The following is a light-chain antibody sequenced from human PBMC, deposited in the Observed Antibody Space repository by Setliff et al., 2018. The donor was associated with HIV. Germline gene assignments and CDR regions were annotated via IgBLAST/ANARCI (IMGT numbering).Light chain of an antibody. Sequence: EIVLTQSTGTLSLSPGERATLSCRASQSIKSTYLAWYQQKPGQAPRLLIYGASSRATGIPDRFSGSGSGTDFTLTISRLEPEDFAVYSCQQYIATPFTVGPGTKVDIK. CDR2: GAS. CDR3: QQYIATPFT. V-gene: IGKV3-20*01. CDR1: QSIKSTY. J-gene: IGKJ3*01.